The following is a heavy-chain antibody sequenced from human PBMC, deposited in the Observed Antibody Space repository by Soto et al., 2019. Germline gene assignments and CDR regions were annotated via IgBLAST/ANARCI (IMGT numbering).Heavy chain of an antibody. CDR1: GIPLTIYW. CDR3: GTVFEH. J-gene: IGHJ4*02. CDR2: VDRDGRGT. V-gene: IGHV3-74*01. Sequence: EVQLVESGGGSVQPGGPLRLSFVASGIPLTIYWMHWVRQVPGKGLVWVARVDRDGRGTSYADFVKGRFTISRDNAKNTLYLQMNSLRVEDTAMYYCGTVFEHWGQGIPVTVSS.